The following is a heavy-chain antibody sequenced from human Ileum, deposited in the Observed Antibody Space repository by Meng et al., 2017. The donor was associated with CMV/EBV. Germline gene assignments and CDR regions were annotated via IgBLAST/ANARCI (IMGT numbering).Heavy chain of an antibody. V-gene: IGHV5-51*01. CDR3: ARRLEASEFFDF. Sequence: GESLKISCRVSGYNFDTYWIGWVRQTPGKGLEWMGVIYPGDSDTRYSPSFQGQVTISADKSISTAYLQWSSLKASDTAVYYCARRLEASEFFDFWGQGRLVTVSS. CDR2: IYPGDSDT. CDR1: GYNFDTYW. J-gene: IGHJ4*02. D-gene: IGHD3-10*01.